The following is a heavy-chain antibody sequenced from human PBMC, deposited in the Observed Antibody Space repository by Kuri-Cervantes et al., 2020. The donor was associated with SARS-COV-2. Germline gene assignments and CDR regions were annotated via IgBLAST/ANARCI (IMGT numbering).Heavy chain of an antibody. Sequence: GESLKISCAASGFTFSSYAMSWVRQAPGKGLEWGSAISGSGGSTYYADSVKGRFTISRDNSKNTLYLQMNSLSAEDTAVYYCIGTGGATVTTDYYYYMDVWGKGTTVTVSS. CDR3: IGTGGATVTTDYYYYMDV. D-gene: IGHD4-11*01. CDR2: ISGSGGST. CDR1: GFTFSSYA. J-gene: IGHJ6*03. V-gene: IGHV3-23*01.